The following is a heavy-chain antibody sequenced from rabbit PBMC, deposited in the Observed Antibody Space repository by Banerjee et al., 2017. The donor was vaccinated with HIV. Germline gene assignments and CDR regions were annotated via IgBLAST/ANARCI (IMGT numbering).Heavy chain of an antibody. CDR1: GFDFSGNA. D-gene: IGHD4-1*01. CDR2: IYAGSSGIT. J-gene: IGHJ4*01. Sequence: QEQLVESGGGLVQPEGSLTLTCKASGFDFSGNALCWFRQAPGKGPEWIGTIYAGSSGITDYASWVNGRFTISKTSSTTVTLQMTSLTAADTATYFCARDLAGVIGWNFGLWGPGTLVTVS. CDR3: ARDLAGVIGWNFGL. V-gene: IGHV1S45*01.